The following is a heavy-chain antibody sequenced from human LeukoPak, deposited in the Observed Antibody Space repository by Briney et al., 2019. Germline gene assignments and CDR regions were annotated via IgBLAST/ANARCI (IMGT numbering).Heavy chain of an antibody. J-gene: IGHJ4*02. CDR3: ARDVVAAAGTWDY. CDR1: GGSFSGYY. Sequence: SETLSLTCAVYGGSFSGYYWSWIRQPPGKGLEWIGGINHSGSTNYNPSLKSRVTISVDTSKNQFSLKLSSVTAADTAVYYCARDVVAAAGTWDYWGQGTLVTVSS. V-gene: IGHV4-34*01. CDR2: INHSGST. D-gene: IGHD6-13*01.